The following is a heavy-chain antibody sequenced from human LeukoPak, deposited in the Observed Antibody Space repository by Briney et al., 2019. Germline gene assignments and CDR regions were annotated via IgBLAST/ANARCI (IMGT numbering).Heavy chain of an antibody. CDR2: IYNGGST. CDR3: AKSSLMVPAAIAHWFDP. J-gene: IGHJ5*02. V-gene: IGHV4-59*12. Sequence: SETLSLTCTVSGASISRDYWTWIRQPPGKGLEWIGYIYNGGSTTYSPSLNSRVTISLDTSNNQVSLRLSSVTAADTAVYYCAKSSLMVPAAIAHWFDPWGPGILVTVSS. D-gene: IGHD2-2*01. CDR1: GASISRDY.